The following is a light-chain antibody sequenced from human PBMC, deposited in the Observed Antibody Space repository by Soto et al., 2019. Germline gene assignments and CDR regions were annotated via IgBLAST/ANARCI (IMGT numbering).Light chain of an antibody. CDR2: GAS. V-gene: IGKV3-20*01. Sequence: EMVLTQSPGTLSLSPGERATLSCRASQSVSSSYLAWYQQKPGQAPRLLIYGASSRATGIPDRFSGSGSGTDFTLTISSLEPEDVAVYYCQQYGSSPFTFGPGTKVDIK. J-gene: IGKJ3*01. CDR1: QSVSSSY. CDR3: QQYGSSPFT.